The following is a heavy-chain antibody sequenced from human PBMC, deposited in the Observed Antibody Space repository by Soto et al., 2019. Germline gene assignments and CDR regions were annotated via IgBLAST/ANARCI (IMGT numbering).Heavy chain of an antibody. J-gene: IGHJ4*02. V-gene: IGHV1-3*01. CDR3: ASLTTGYSSSWYPPFDY. D-gene: IGHD6-13*01. Sequence: KFQGRVTITRDTSASTAYMELSSLRSEDTAVYYCASLTTGYSSSWYPPFDYWGQGTLVTVSS.